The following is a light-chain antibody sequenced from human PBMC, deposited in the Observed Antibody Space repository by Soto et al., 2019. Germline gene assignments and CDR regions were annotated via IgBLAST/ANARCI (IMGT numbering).Light chain of an antibody. Sequence: QSALTQPASVSGSPGPSITISCTGTSSDVGGYNYVSWYQQHPGTVPKLIIYDVSDRPSGVSDRFSGSKSGNTASLTISGLRTEDEADYYCSSYASSTTLLFGGGTKLTVL. J-gene: IGLJ2*01. CDR1: SSDVGGYNY. CDR2: DVS. CDR3: SSYASSTTLL. V-gene: IGLV2-14*01.